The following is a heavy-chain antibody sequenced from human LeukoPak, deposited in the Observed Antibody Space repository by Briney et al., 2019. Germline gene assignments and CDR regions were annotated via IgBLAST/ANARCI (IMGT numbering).Heavy chain of an antibody. Sequence: HPGGSLRLSCAASGFTLRSYTMNWVRQAPGKGLEWVSATSGSGGSTYYADSVKGRLTISRDNSKHTLYLQMNSLRAEDTAVYYCAKDGGVGPSGIWGQGTLVTVSS. CDR2: TSGSGGST. V-gene: IGHV3-23*01. CDR1: GFTLRSYT. CDR3: AKDGGVGPSGI. J-gene: IGHJ4*02. D-gene: IGHD3-10*01.